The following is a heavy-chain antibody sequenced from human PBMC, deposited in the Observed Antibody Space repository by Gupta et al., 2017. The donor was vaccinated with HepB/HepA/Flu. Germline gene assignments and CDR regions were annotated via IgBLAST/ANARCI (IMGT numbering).Heavy chain of an antibody. D-gene: IGHD4-17*01. CDR1: GDSISSGNFY. Sequence: QVQLQESGPGLVKPSQTLSLTCTVSGDSISSGNFYWSWIRQPPGKGLEWLGYSSSSGSAYYNPSLKSAGVISVDSSKNQFSLRVNFVTVADTAVYYCARVGDYGDTVDYWGQGTLVTVSS. CDR3: ARVGDYGDTVDY. CDR2: SSSSGSA. J-gene: IGHJ4*02. V-gene: IGHV4-30-4*01.